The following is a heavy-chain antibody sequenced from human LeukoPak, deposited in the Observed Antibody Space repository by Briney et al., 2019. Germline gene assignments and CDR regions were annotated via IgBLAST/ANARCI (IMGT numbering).Heavy chain of an antibody. CDR2: ISWNSGSR. V-gene: IGHV3-9*01. Sequence: PGGSLRLSCAASGFTFNDYAMHWVRQVPGKGLEWVSGISWNSGSRGYADSVKGRFTISRDTAKNSLYLQMSSLRAEDTALYYCAKATHATYSTRWSPYFDYWGQGALVTVSS. D-gene: IGHD2-2*01. CDR3: AKATHATYSTRWSPYFDY. CDR1: GFTFNDYA. J-gene: IGHJ4*02.